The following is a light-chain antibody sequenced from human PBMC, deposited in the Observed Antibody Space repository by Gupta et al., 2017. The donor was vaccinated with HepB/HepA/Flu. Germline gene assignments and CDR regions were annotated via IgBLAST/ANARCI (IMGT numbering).Light chain of an antibody. CDR2: NTD. V-gene: IGLV8-61*01. CDR3: SLYMGNSIGM. Sequence: QTVVTQEPSFSVSPGGTVTLTCGLTSGSVSTDHHPSWFRQTPGQTPRTLSYNTDTRSSGVPDRFSGSILGNNAALTITGAQADDECYYYCSLYMGNSIGMFGGGTRLTV. J-gene: IGLJ3*02. CDR1: SGSVSTDHH.